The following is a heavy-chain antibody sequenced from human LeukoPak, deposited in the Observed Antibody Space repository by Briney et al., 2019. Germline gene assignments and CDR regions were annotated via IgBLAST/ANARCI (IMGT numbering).Heavy chain of an antibody. CDR1: GFTFSSYS. J-gene: IGHJ4*02. V-gene: IGHV3-21*01. CDR2: ISSSTSYI. CDR3: ARVFYVWGSYNRPYYFDY. D-gene: IGHD3-16*01. Sequence: GGSLRLSCAASGFTFSSYSMNWVRQAPGKGLEWVSSISSSTSYIYYTDSVKGRFTISRDNAKNSLYLQMNSLRAEDTAVYYRARVFYVWGSYNRPYYFDYWGQGTLVTVSS.